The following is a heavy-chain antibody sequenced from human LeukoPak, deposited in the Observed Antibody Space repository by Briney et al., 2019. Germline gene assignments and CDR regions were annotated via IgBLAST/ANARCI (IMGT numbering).Heavy chain of an antibody. CDR3: AKVKYDILTGYFDF. V-gene: IGHV3-23*01. D-gene: IGHD3-9*01. Sequence: PGGPLTLSCAASGFTFSSYAMSWVPQAPGKGLQWVSVISDSGGSTYYADSVKGRFTNSRDNSKNTLYLQMNSLRAEDTALYYCAKVKYDILTGYFDFWGRGTQVTVSS. CDR2: ISDSGGST. CDR1: GFTFSSYA. J-gene: IGHJ4*02.